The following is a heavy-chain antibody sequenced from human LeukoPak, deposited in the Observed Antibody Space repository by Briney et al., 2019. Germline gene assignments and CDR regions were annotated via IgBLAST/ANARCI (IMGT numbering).Heavy chain of an antibody. CDR2: IFHSGTT. Sequence: SETLSLTCTVSGYSISSGYYWGWIRQPPGKGLEWIGRIFHSGTTDYKTSLKGRVTISVDKSKNQFSLKLTSVTAADTAVYYCARLTPTTLFLYYYYMDVWGKGTTVTVSS. J-gene: IGHJ6*03. CDR1: GYSISSGYY. D-gene: IGHD2/OR15-2a*01. V-gene: IGHV4-38-2*02. CDR3: ARLTPTTLFLYYYYMDV.